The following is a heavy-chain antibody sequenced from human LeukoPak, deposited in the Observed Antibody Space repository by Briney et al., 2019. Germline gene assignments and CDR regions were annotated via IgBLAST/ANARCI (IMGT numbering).Heavy chain of an antibody. D-gene: IGHD1-26*01. V-gene: IGHV4-4*07. CDR2: IYTSGST. CDR1: GGSISSYY. J-gene: IGHJ3*02. Sequence: SETLSLTCTVSGGSISSYYRSWIRQPAGKGLEWIGRIYTSGSTNYNPSLKSRVTMSVDTSKNQFSLKLSSVTAADTGVYYCERSGPTDDAFDSWGQGTMVTVSS. CDR3: ERSGPTDDAFDS.